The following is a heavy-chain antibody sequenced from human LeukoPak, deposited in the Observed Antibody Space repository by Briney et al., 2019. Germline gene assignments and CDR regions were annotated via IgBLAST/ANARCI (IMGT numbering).Heavy chain of an antibody. CDR2: IKRKSDTETT. CDR3: NTEITSYAEGRDV. CDR1: RLTSSNVW. D-gene: IGHD3-16*01. V-gene: IGHV3-15*01. Sequence: CLCLSRALSRLTSSNVWVSSVGRAPSNGVGCGGRIKRKSDTETTDYSPVVKGRFTISRHDSDNTLYLQMNSLKTEDTAVYYCNTEITSYAEGRDVWGQGTTVTVSS. J-gene: IGHJ6*02.